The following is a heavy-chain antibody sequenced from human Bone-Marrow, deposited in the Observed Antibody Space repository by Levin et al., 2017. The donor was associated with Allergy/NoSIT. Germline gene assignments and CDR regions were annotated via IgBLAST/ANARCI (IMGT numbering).Heavy chain of an antibody. D-gene: IGHD2-2*02. CDR2: IWYDGSNK. CDR3: ARSSLCSSTSCYSDY. V-gene: IGHV3-33*01. Sequence: GGSLRLSCAASGFTFSSYGMHWVRQAPGKGLEWVAVIWYDGSNKYYADSVKGRFTISRDNSKNTLYLQMNSLRAEDTAVYYCARSSLCSSTSCYSDYWGQGTLVTVSS. J-gene: IGHJ4*02. CDR1: GFTFSSYG.